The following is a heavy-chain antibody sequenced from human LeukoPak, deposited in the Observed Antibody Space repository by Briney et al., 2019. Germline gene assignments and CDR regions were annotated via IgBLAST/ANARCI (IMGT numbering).Heavy chain of an antibody. D-gene: IGHD1-14*01. CDR1: GGSISSGGYH. V-gene: IGHV4-31*03. Sequence: PSETLSLTCTVSGGSISSGGYHWSWIRQHPGKGLEWIGYIYYSGSTYYNPSLKSRVTISVDTSKNQFSLKLSSVTAADTAVYYCARGSRKPRPFDYWGQGTLVTVSS. CDR3: ARGSRKPRPFDY. J-gene: IGHJ4*02. CDR2: IYYSGST.